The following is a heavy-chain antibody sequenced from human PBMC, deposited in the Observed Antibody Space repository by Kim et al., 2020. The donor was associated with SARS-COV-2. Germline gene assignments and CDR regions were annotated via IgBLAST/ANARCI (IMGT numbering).Heavy chain of an antibody. J-gene: IGHJ4*02. Sequence: SETLSLTCTASGGPISSSSYYWGWIRQPPGKGLEWIGSIYHSGSTYYNPSLKSRVTISVDTSKNQFTLKPSSVTAADTAVYYWARQALRELSYLDYWGQGTLVTVSS. CDR1: GGPISSSSYY. CDR2: IYHSGST. CDR3: ARQALRELSYLDY. D-gene: IGHD3-16*02. V-gene: IGHV4-39*01.